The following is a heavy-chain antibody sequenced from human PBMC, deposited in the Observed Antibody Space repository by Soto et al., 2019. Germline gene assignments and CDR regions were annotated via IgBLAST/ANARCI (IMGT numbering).Heavy chain of an antibody. CDR1: GGSISTDYW. CDR3: ARGFDYRWVY. CDR2: IHHSGRT. D-gene: IGHD3-16*01. V-gene: IGHV4-4*02. J-gene: IGHJ4*02. Sequence: QVQLQESGPGLVKPSGTLSLTCAVSGGSISTDYWWSWVRQPPGKGLEWIGEIHHSGRTHYIQSRKSRVTLSLDKSGNQLSLKLSSVTAADAAVYYCARGFDYRWVYWGQGTLVTVSS.